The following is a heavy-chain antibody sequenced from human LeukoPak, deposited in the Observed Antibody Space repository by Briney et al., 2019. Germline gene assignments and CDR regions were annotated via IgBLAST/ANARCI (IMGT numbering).Heavy chain of an antibody. D-gene: IGHD2-2*01. CDR1: GYTFIDYY. V-gene: IGHV1-2*02. J-gene: IGHJ4*02. CDR3: ARVKKLMPEFEF. CDR2: INPNSGAT. Sequence: ASVKVSCNSSGYTFIDYYIHWVRQAPGQGLEWMGWINPNSGATKYAQKFQGRASMTRDTSINTAYMDLTNLRSDDTAIFYCARVKKLMPEFEFWGQGTLVTVSS.